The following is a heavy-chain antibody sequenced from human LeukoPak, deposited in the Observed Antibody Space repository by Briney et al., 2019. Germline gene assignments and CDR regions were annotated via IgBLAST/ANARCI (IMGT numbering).Heavy chain of an antibody. CDR1: GGSISSYY. V-gene: IGHV4-59*01. Sequence: PSETLSLTCTASGGSISSYYRSWIRQPPGKGLEWIGYIYYSGSTNYNPSLKSRVTISVDTSKNQFSLKLSSVTAADTAVYYCARVGSYPTYYFDYWGQGTLVTVSS. CDR2: IYYSGST. CDR3: ARVGSYPTYYFDY. J-gene: IGHJ4*02. D-gene: IGHD1-26*01.